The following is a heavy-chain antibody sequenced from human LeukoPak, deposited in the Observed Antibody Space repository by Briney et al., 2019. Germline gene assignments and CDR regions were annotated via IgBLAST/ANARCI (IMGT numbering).Heavy chain of an antibody. CDR1: GFSFMNFG. D-gene: IGHD3-22*01. CDR3: AKDRANYYDSSGYYPDY. CDR2: ISYDGNSE. J-gene: IGHJ4*02. V-gene: IGHV3-30*18. Sequence: GGSLRLSCAASGFSFMNFGIHWVGQAPGKGLDWVALISYDGNSEFHADSVKGRFTITRDNSKNTLYLQMNSLRAEDTAVYYCAKDRANYYDSSGYYPDYWGQGTLVTVSS.